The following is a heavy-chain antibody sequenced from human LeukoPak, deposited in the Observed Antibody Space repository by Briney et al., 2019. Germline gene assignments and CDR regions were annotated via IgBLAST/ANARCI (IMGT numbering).Heavy chain of an antibody. Sequence: SETLSLTCAVYGGSFSGYYWSWIRQPPGKGLEWIGEINHSGSTNYNPSLKSRVTISVDTSKNQFSLKLSSVTAADTAVYHCARGTENYYDSSGYIGPAFDIWGQGTMVTVSS. CDR1: GGSFSGYY. J-gene: IGHJ3*02. CDR2: INHSGST. D-gene: IGHD3-22*01. V-gene: IGHV4-34*01. CDR3: ARGTENYYDSSGYIGPAFDI.